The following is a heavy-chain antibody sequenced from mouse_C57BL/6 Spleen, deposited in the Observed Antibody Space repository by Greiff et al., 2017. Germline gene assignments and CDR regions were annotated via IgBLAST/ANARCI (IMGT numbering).Heavy chain of an antibody. D-gene: IGHD1-1*01. CDR2: IWSGGST. CDR1: GFSLTSYG. V-gene: IGHV2-2*01. J-gene: IGHJ1*03. CDR3: ARKDYGSSYYFDV. Sequence: VQRVESGPGLVQPSQSLSITCTVSGFSLTSYGVHWVRQSPGKGLEWLGVIWSGGSTDYNAAFISRLSISKDNSKSQVFFKMNSLQADDTAIYYCARKDYGSSYYFDVWGTGTTVTVSS.